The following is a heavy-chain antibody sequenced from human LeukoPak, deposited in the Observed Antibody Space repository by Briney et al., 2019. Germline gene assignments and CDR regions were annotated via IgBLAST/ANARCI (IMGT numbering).Heavy chain of an antibody. CDR3: TTEVYDYVWGSYRYSPVDY. CDR2: IKTKADGGTT. Sequence: GGSLRLSCAAAGFNFNNAWMTWVRQAPGKGLEWVGRIKTKADGGTTDYAEPVKGRFTISRDDSKNTLFLQMNSLKTEDTAVYYCTTEVYDYVWGSYRYSPVDYWGKGTLVTVSS. V-gene: IGHV3-15*01. D-gene: IGHD3-16*02. J-gene: IGHJ4*02. CDR1: GFNFNNAW.